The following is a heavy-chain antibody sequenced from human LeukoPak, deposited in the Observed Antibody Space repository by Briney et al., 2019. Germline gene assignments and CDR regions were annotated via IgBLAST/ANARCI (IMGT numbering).Heavy chain of an antibody. J-gene: IGHJ4*02. D-gene: IGHD4-23*01. CDR1: GFTFSSYM. CDR2: INDAGGST. CDR3: AKPGGNYYFDY. Sequence: GGSLRLSCAASGFTFSSYMMSWVRQAPGKGLEWVSAINDAGGSTYYADSVKGRFTISRDNPKNTLYLHMNSLRAEDTAVYYCAKPGGNYYFDYWGQGTLATVSS. V-gene: IGHV3-23*01.